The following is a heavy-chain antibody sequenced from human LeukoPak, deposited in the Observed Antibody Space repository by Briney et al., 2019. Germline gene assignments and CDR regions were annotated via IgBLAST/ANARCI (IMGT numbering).Heavy chain of an antibody. CDR3: ARDRPAHYDILTGYYLDY. Sequence: GGSLRLSCAASGFTFSSYGMHWVRQAPGKGLEWVAVISYDGSHKYYADSVKGRFTISRDNSKNTLYLQMNSLRPEDTAVYYCARDRPAHYDILTGYYLDYWGQGTLVTVSS. J-gene: IGHJ4*02. CDR1: GFTFSSYG. D-gene: IGHD3-9*01. V-gene: IGHV3-30*19. CDR2: ISYDGSHK.